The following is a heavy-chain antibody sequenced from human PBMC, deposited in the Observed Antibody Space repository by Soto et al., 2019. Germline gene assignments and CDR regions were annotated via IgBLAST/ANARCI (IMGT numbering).Heavy chain of an antibody. CDR2: MNTNSGNT. V-gene: IGHV1-8*01. CDR3: ARGGQGLTTVIYYYYYGMDV. D-gene: IGHD4-17*01. J-gene: IGHJ6*02. Sequence: QVQLVQSGAEVKKPGASVKVSCKASGYTFTSYDINWVRQATGHGLEWLGGMNTNSGNTCDAQKCQGRVNITRNTSKSTAYMELRSLRSEDAAVYYCARGGQGLTTVIYYYYYGMDVWGQGTKVTVSS. CDR1: GYTFTSYD.